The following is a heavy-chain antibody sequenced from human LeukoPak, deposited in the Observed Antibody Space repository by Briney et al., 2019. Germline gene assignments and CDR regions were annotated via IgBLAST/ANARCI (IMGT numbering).Heavy chain of an antibody. J-gene: IGHJ4*02. V-gene: IGHV1-2*02. Sequence: GASVKVSCKASGYTFTGYFIHWVRQAPGQGLEWMGWINPKSGGTNYAQRFQGRVTMTRDTSISTAYMELSRLTSDDTAVYYCAKGDTAIVPAATGYWGQGTLVTVSS. CDR2: INPKSGGT. D-gene: IGHD2-2*01. CDR3: AKGDTAIVPAATGY. CDR1: GYTFTGYF.